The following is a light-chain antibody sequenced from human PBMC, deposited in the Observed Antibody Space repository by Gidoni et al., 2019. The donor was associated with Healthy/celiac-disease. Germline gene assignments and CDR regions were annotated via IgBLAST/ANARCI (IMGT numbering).Light chain of an antibody. CDR1: SSNIGSNT. Sequence: QSVLTQPPSASWTPGQRVTISCSGSSSNIGSNTVHWSQQLPGTATKLLISSNNRRTSGVPDRCSGSKSGTSASLAISGLQSEDEAYYYCAAWDDSLTWVFGGGTKLTVL. V-gene: IGLV1-44*01. CDR2: SNN. CDR3: AAWDDSLTWV. J-gene: IGLJ3*02.